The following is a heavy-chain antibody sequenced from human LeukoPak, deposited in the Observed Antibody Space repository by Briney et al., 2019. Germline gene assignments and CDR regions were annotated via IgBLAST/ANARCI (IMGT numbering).Heavy chain of an antibody. J-gene: IGHJ4*02. V-gene: IGHV3-74*01. CDR2: INPDGSTT. CDR3: AKDLHYGSADY. Sequence: PGGSLRLSCTVSGFTLRSYEMSWIRQAPGKGLVWVSFINPDGSTTNYADSVKGRFTISRDNAKNALYLQMNSLRAEDTAVYYCAKDLHYGSADYWGQGTLVTVSS. D-gene: IGHD3-10*01. CDR1: GFTLRSYE.